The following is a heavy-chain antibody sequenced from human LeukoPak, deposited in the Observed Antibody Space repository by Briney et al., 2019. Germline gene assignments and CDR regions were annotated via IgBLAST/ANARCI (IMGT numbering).Heavy chain of an antibody. Sequence: GGSLRLSCAASGFTFSSYGMHWVRQAPGKGLEWVAVILSDGSKEFYTDSVKGRFTISRDNSKNTLYLQMNSLRAEDTAVYYCAKASLGIAAAGTSYWGQGTLVTVSS. V-gene: IGHV3-30*02. CDR2: ILSDGSKE. CDR1: GFTFSSYG. J-gene: IGHJ4*02. D-gene: IGHD6-13*01. CDR3: AKASLGIAAAGTSY.